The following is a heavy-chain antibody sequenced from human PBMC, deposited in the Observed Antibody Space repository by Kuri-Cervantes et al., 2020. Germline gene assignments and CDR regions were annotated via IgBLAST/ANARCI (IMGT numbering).Heavy chain of an antibody. CDR2: IYHSGST. Sequence: SETLSLTCAVSGGSISSGGYSWSWIRQPPGRGLEWIGYIYHSGSTYYNPSLKSRVTISVDRSKNQFSLKLSSVTAADTAVYYCARRDYYFDYWGQGTLVTVSS. V-gene: IGHV4-30-2*01. CDR1: GGSISSGGYS. CDR3: ARRDYYFDY. J-gene: IGHJ4*02.